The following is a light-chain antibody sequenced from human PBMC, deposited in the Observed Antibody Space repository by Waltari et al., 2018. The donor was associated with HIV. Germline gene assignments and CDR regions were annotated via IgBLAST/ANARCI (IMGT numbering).Light chain of an antibody. CDR1: SSDVGGYNY. V-gene: IGLV2-11*01. CDR3: CSYAGSYRGV. Sequence: QSALTQPRSVSGSPGQSVTISCTGTSSDVGGYNYVSWYQQHPGKAPKLIIYDVSKRPAGVPVRFSGSKSGNAASLTISGLQAEDEADYYCCSYAGSYRGVFGGGTKLTVL. J-gene: IGLJ2*01. CDR2: DVS.